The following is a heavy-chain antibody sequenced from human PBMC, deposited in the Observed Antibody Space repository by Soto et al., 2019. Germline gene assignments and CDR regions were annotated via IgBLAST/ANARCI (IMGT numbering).Heavy chain of an antibody. CDR1: GFTFSSYA. CDR3: AKQEGSSSSWIGEGY. Sequence: GESLKISCAASGFTFSSYAMSWVRQAPGKGLEWVSAISGSGGSTYYADSVKGRFTISRDNSKNTLYLQMNSLRAEDTAVYYCAKQEGSSSSWIGEGYWGQGTLVTVSS. D-gene: IGHD6-13*01. J-gene: IGHJ4*02. V-gene: IGHV3-23*01. CDR2: ISGSGGST.